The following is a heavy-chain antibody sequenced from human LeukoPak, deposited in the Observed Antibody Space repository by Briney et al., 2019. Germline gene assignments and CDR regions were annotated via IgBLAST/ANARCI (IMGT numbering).Heavy chain of an antibody. J-gene: IGHJ4*02. CDR3: ARTPPGSYLDY. D-gene: IGHD3-10*01. Sequence: GASVKVSCKASGYTFTSYGISWVRQAPGQGLEWMGWISVYNGNTNYAQNFQGRVTMTADTSTRTAYMELRSLRSDDTAVFYCARTPPGSYLDYWGQGTQVTVSS. CDR2: ISVYNGNT. CDR1: GYTFTSYG. V-gene: IGHV1-18*01.